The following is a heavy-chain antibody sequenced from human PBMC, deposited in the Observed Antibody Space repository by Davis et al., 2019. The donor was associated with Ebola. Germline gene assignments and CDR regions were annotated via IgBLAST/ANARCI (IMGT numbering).Heavy chain of an antibody. J-gene: IGHJ4*02. CDR2: ISGCGGTT. V-gene: IGHV3-23*01. D-gene: IGHD6-13*01. Sequence: GESLKISCAASGFTFSSYAISWVRQVPGKGLEWVSAISGCGGTTYYEHSVKGRFTISRDTSKNTLYLQMNSLRADDTAVYYCAKQADSSSWYYFDYWGQGTLVTVSS. CDR1: GFTFSSYA. CDR3: AKQADSSSWYYFDY.